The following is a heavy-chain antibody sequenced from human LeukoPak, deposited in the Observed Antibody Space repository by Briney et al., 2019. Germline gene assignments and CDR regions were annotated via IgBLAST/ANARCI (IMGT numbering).Heavy chain of an antibody. CDR1: GYSFTTYW. Sequence: GESLKISCKGSGYSFTTYWISWVRQMPGKGLEWMGRIDPSDSYTNYSPSFQGHVTISADKSISTAYLQWSSLKASNTAIYYCARHGATGSFDPWGQGALVTVSS. CDR3: ARHGATGSFDP. D-gene: IGHD1-1*01. J-gene: IGHJ5*02. CDR2: IDPSDSYT. V-gene: IGHV5-10-1*01.